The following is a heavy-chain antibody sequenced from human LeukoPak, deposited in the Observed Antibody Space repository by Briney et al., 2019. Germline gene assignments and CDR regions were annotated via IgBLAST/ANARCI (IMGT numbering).Heavy chain of an antibody. Sequence: PSETLSLTCTVSGGSISSSSYYWGWIRQPPGKGLEWIGSIYYSGSTYYNPSLKSRVTISVDTSKNQFSLKLSSVTAADTAVYYCASTKSDTYYDFWSGGTDAFDIWGQGTMVTVSS. V-gene: IGHV4-39*07. D-gene: IGHD3-3*01. CDR2: IYYSGST. J-gene: IGHJ3*02. CDR3: ASTKSDTYYDFWSGGTDAFDI. CDR1: GGSISSSSYY.